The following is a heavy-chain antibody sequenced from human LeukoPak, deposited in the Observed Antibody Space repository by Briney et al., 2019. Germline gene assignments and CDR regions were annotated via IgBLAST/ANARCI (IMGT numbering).Heavy chain of an antibody. CDR2: IYTSGST. V-gene: IGHV4-61*02. J-gene: IGHJ4*02. D-gene: IGHD6-19*01. CDR3: AGKQWLVL. CDR1: GGSISSGSYY. Sequence: PSQTLSLTCTVSGGSISSGSYYWSWIRQPAGKGLEWIGRIYTSGSTNYNPSLKSRVTMSVDTSKNQFSLKLSSVTAADTAVYYCAGKQWLVLWGQGTLVTVSS.